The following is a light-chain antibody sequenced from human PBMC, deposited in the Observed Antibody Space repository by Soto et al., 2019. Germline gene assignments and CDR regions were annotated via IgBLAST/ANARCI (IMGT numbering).Light chain of an antibody. CDR2: GNI. V-gene: IGLV1-40*01. J-gene: IGLJ1*01. CDR1: SSDIGAGYD. CDR3: QSYDSSLDV. Sequence: QSVLTQPPSVSGAPGQRVTISCTGSSSDIGAGYDVHWYQQLPGTAPKLLIYGNINRPSGVPDRFSGSKSGTSASLAITGLQAEDEADYYCQSYDSSLDVFGSGTKLTVL.